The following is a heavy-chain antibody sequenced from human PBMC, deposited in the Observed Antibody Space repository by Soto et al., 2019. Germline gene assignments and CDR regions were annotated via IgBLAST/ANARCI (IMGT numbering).Heavy chain of an antibody. D-gene: IGHD3-22*01. Sequence: ASVKVSCKASGYTFTSYGISWVRQAPGQGLEWMGWISAYNGNTNYAQKLQGRVTMTTDTSTSTAYMELRSLRSDDTAVYYCARDRLHYYDSSGYYSENYYGMDVWGQGTTVTVSS. CDR1: GYTFTSYG. J-gene: IGHJ6*02. CDR2: ISAYNGNT. CDR3: ARDRLHYYDSSGYYSENYYGMDV. V-gene: IGHV1-18*01.